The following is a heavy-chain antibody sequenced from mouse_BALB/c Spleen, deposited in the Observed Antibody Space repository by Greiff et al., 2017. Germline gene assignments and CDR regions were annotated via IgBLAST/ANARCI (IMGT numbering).Heavy chain of an antibody. D-gene: IGHD2-4*01. Sequence: EVKLMESGAELVKPGASVKLSCTASGFNIKDTYMHWVKQRPEQGLEWIGRIDPANGNTKYDPKFQGKATITADTSSNTAYLQLSSLTSEDTAVYYCARSMITNYYAMDYWGQGTSVTVSS. CDR2: IDPANGNT. CDR1: GFNIKDTY. CDR3: ARSMITNYYAMDY. J-gene: IGHJ4*01. V-gene: IGHV14-3*02.